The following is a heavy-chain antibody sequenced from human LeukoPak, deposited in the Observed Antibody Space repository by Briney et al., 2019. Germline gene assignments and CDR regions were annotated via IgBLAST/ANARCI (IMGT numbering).Heavy chain of an antibody. CDR2: IIPIFGTA. CDR3: AREPTPVVPAAIRAFDI. CDR1: GGTFNSYP. V-gene: IGHV1-69*13. J-gene: IGHJ3*02. D-gene: IGHD2-2*01. Sequence: PRASVKVSCKASGGTFNSYPITWVRQAPGQGLEWMGGIIPIFGTANYAQKFQGRVTITADESTSTAYMELSRLRSDDTAVYYCAREPTPVVPAAIRAFDIWGQGTMVTVSS.